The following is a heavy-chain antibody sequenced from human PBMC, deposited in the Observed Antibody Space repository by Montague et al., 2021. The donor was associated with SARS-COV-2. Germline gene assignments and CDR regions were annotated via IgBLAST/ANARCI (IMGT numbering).Heavy chain of an antibody. V-gene: IGHV3-30*18. J-gene: IGHJ6*02. D-gene: IGHD2-15*01. CDR1: GFTFSSYG. CDR3: AKDLGTGLDCSGGSCYAYYYGMDV. CDR2: ISYDGSNE. Sequence: SLRLSCAASGFTFSSYGMHWVRQAPGKGLEWVAVISYDGSNEDHADSVKGRFTISRDNPKSTLNLQMNSLRAEDTAVYYCAKDLGTGLDCSGGSCYAYYYGMDVGGQGTTVTVSS.